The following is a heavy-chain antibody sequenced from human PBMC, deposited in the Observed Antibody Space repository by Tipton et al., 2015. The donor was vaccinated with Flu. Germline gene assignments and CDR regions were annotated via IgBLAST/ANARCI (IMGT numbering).Heavy chain of an antibody. J-gene: IGHJ3*01. CDR1: GASISSGSFY. V-gene: IGHV4-61*02. D-gene: IGHD3-22*01. CDR3: ARDYYDSRHDAFDL. Sequence: LRLSCTVSGASISSGSFYWTWLRQPAGKGLEWIGRLYTAGGTNYNPSLKSRVTISVDTSNNHFSLTLSSVTAADTAVYYCARDYYDSRHDAFDLWGQGIMVTVSS. CDR2: LYTAGGT.